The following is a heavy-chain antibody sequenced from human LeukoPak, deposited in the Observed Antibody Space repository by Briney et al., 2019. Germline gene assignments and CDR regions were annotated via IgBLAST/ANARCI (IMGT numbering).Heavy chain of an antibody. V-gene: IGHV3-23*01. D-gene: IGHD2-2*01. CDR2: ISGSGGST. Sequence: PGGSLRLSCAASGFTFSSYAMSWVRQAPGKGLEWVSAISGSGGSTYYADSVKGRFTISRDNSKNTLYLQMNSLRAEDTAVYYCAKDDCSSTSCSLDYWGQGTLVTVSS. J-gene: IGHJ4*02. CDR1: GFTFSSYA. CDR3: AKDDCSSTSCSLDY.